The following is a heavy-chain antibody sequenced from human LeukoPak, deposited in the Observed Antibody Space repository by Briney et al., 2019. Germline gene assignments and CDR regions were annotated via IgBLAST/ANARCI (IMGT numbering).Heavy chain of an antibody. CDR3: ARTRGYYRFDY. Sequence: SETLSLTCTVSGGSISSSSYYWGWIRQPPGKGLEWIGSIYYSGSTYYNPSLKSRVTISVDTSKNQFSLKLSSVTAADTALYYCARTRGYYRFDYWGQGTLVTVSS. D-gene: IGHD3-22*01. J-gene: IGHJ4*02. CDR2: IYYSGST. V-gene: IGHV4-39*07. CDR1: GGSISSSSYY.